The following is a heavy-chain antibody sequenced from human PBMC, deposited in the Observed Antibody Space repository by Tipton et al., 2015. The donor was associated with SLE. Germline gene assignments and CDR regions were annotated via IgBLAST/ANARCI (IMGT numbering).Heavy chain of an antibody. V-gene: IGHV3-33*01. J-gene: IGHJ4*02. CDR3: VRDRKTRFSSWLPDY. CDR1: GFTFSSYG. Sequence: RSLRLSCAASGFTFSSYGMHWVRQAPGKGLEWMAAIWYDGTNEYYADSVKGRFTISRDNSKNTLYLHMNSLRAVDTAVYYCVRDRKTRFSSWLPDYWGQGTLVTVSS. CDR2: IWYDGTNE. D-gene: IGHD6-13*01.